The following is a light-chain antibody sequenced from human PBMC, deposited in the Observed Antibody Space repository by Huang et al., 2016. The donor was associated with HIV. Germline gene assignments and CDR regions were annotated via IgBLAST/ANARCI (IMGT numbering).Light chain of an antibody. CDR3: LQADISPRS. J-gene: IGKJ5*01. Sequence: DIQMTQSPSSVSASEGDTVTITCRASQDISIWLAWYQQKPREAPTLLIDSASILVSGVPSRFSGSGSGTNFSLTINGLRPDDFATYYCLQADISPRSFGQGTRLDIQ. CDR1: QDISIW. V-gene: IGKV1-12*01. CDR2: SAS.